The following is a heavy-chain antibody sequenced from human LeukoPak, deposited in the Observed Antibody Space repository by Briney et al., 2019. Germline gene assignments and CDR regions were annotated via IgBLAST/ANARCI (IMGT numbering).Heavy chain of an antibody. CDR3: ARQSYYGSGSYIFDY. J-gene: IGHJ4*02. CDR1: GGSISSSSYY. Sequence: SETLSLTCTVSGGSISSSSYYWGWIRQPPGKGLEWIGSIYYSGSTYYNPSLKSRVTISVDTSKNQFSLKLSSVTAADTAVYYCARQSYYGSGSYIFDYWGQGTLVTVSS. D-gene: IGHD3-10*01. CDR2: IYYSGST. V-gene: IGHV4-39*01.